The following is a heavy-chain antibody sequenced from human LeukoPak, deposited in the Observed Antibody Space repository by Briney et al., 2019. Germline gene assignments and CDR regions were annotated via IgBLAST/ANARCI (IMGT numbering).Heavy chain of an antibody. J-gene: IGHJ6*02. CDR2: IRSKTDGGTT. Sequence: GGSLRLSRAASGFTFSNAWMSWVRQAPGKGLEWVGRIRSKTDGGTTDYAAPVKGRFTISRDDSKNTLYLQMNSLKTEDTAVYYCTTVKYYYYGMDVWGQGTTVTVSS. CDR1: GFTFSNAW. CDR3: TTVKYYYYGMDV. V-gene: IGHV3-15*01.